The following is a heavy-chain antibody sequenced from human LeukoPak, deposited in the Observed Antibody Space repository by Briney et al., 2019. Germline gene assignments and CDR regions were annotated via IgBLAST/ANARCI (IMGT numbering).Heavy chain of an antibody. Sequence: ASVKVSCKASGSTFTDYYVHWVRQAHGQGLEWMGWMNPNSGGTNYEQRFQGRVTMTRDTSINTAYMELTRLRCDDAAVVYCATSRGGTSFDYWGQGTLVTVSS. CDR2: MNPNSGGT. CDR3: ATSRGGTSFDY. J-gene: IGHJ4*02. CDR1: GSTFTDYY. V-gene: IGHV1-2*02. D-gene: IGHD1-1*01.